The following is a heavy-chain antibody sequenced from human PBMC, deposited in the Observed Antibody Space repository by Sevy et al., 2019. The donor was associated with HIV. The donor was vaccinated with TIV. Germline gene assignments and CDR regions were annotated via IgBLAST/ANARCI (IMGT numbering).Heavy chain of an antibody. CDR2: IKQDGSEK. V-gene: IGHV3-7*01. CDR3: ERAGGDTVVVSTAIGILIMDV. J-gene: IGHJ6*02. D-gene: IGHD2-2*02. Sequence: GGSLRLSCTASGFIFSNYWMSWVRQAPGKGLEWVANIKQDGSEKYYVDSVKGRFTISRDNTKNSLYLQMNSLRAEDTAVYYCERAGGDTVVVSTAIGILIMDVWGQGTTVTVSS. CDR1: GFIFSNYW.